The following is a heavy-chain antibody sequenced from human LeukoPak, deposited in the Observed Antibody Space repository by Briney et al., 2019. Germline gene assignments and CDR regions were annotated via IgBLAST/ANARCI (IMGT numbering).Heavy chain of an antibody. CDR1: GFTFSSYA. Sequence: GGSLRLSCAASGFTFSSYAMSWVRQAPGKGLEWVSAISGSGGSTYYAGSVKGRFTISRDNSKNTLYLQTNSLRAEDTAVYYCAKAKYYDFWSGYYPDYWGQGALVTVSS. J-gene: IGHJ4*02. CDR2: ISGSGGST. D-gene: IGHD3-3*01. CDR3: AKAKYYDFWSGYYPDY. V-gene: IGHV3-23*01.